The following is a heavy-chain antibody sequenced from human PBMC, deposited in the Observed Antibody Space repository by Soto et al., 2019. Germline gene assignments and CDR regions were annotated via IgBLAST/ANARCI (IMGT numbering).Heavy chain of an antibody. V-gene: IGHV3-15*01. CDR2: IKSKSDVGTT. CDR1: GFSFSDAW. Sequence: EVQLVESGGGLVQSGGSLRLSCAASGFSFSDAWMSWVRQAPGKGLEWVGRIKSKSDVGTTDYAAPVKGRFTMSRDDSKNILYLQMNSLKPEDTAVYYCNTYPQIHCSGGSCYILDYWGQGTLVTVSS. D-gene: IGHD2-15*01. J-gene: IGHJ4*02. CDR3: NTYPQIHCSGGSCYILDY.